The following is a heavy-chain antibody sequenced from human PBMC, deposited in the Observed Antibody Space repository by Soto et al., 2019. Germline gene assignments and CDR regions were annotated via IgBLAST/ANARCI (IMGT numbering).Heavy chain of an antibody. CDR1: GFTFSSYG. CDR3: ARDVDNYRPENLYRSREHFAY. D-gene: IGHD3-16*02. CDR2: IWHDGSKV. Sequence: QVQLVESGGGVVQPGRSLRLSCVASGFTFSSYGMHWVRRAPGKGLEWVSVIWHDGSKVYYLDAVKGRFTISRDNSKNTVYMQMNSLRAEDTAVYYCARDVDNYRPENLYRSREHFAYWGQGTLVTVSS. V-gene: IGHV3-33*01. J-gene: IGHJ4*02.